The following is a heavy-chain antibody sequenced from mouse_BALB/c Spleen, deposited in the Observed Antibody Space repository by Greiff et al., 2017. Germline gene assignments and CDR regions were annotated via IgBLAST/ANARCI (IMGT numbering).Heavy chain of an antibody. D-gene: IGHD2-3*01. V-gene: IGHV1S81*02. CDR2: INPSNGGT. CDR1: GYTFTSYY. CDR3: TRSIYEGAMDY. Sequence: VQLQQSGAELVKPGASVKLSCKASGYTFTSYYMYWVKQRPGQGLEWIGEINPSNGGTNFNEKFKSKATLTVDKSSSTAYMQLSSLTSEDSAVYYCTRSIYEGAMDYWGQGTSVTVSS. J-gene: IGHJ4*01.